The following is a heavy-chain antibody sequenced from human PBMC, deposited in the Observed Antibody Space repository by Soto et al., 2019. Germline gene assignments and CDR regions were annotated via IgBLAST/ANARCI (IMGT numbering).Heavy chain of an antibody. D-gene: IGHD3-9*01. CDR3: ARPKDFVRYNEAFDI. V-gene: IGHV5-51*01. CDR2: IYPGDSDT. CDR1: GYSFTSYW. J-gene: IGHJ3*02. Sequence: GESLKISCKGSGYSFTSYWIGWVRQMPGKGLEWMGIIYPGDSDTRYSPSFQGQVTISADKSISTAYLQWSSLKASDTAMYYCARPKDFVRYNEAFDIWGQGRMVTVSS.